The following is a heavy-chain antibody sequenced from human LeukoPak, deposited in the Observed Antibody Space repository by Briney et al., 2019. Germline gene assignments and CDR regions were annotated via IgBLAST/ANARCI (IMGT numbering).Heavy chain of an antibody. CDR1: GFPFSSYG. D-gene: IGHD6-19*01. CDR2: IRYDGSNK. V-gene: IGHV3-30*02. Sequence: GSLRLSCAASGFPFSSYGMHWVRQAPGKGLEWVAFIRYDGSNKYYADSVKGRFTISRDNSKNTLYLQMNSLRAEDTAVYYCAKAQSSGSKNNNWFDPWGQGTLVTVSS. CDR3: AKAQSSGSKNNNWFDP. J-gene: IGHJ5*02.